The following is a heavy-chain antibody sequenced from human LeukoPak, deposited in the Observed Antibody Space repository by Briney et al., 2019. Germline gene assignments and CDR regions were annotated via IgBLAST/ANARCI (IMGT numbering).Heavy chain of an antibody. V-gene: IGHV4-59*01. CDR1: GASISSYY. CDR2: IFHSGST. J-gene: IGHJ4*02. Sequence: SETLSLTCTVSGASISSYYWSWIRQPPGKGLEWIGYIFHSGSTNYNPSLKSRVTISVDTSKNQLSLKPSSVTAADTAVYYCARGAPGGNDYGDYWGQGTLVTVSS. CDR3: ARGAPGGNDYGDY.